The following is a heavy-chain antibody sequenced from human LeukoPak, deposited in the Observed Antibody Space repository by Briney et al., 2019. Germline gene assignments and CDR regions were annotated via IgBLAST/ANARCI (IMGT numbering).Heavy chain of an antibody. V-gene: IGHV3-74*01. CDR3: ARGRAGNYYNHNDY. Sequence: PGGSLRLSCAASGFTFSRHWMHWVRQAPGKGLVWVSRIHSDGTTTNYADSVKGRFTISRDNAKNTLYLQMNSLRAEDTAVYYCARGRAGNYYNHNDYWGQGTLVTVSS. CDR2: IHSDGTTT. CDR1: GFTFSRHW. J-gene: IGHJ4*02. D-gene: IGHD3-10*01.